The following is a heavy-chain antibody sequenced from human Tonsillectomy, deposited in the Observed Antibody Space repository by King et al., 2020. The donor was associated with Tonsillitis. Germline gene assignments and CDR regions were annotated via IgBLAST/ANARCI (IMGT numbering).Heavy chain of an antibody. CDR2: VYTSWST. CDR3: AGDGDSRALQVGGAPSYYYYGIDV. Sequence: LQLQESGPGLVKPSETLSLTCTVSGGSISRYYWSWMRQPAGKGLEWMGRVYTSWSTNYNPSLKSRVTMSVGTSQNQFSLKLSSVTAADTAVYYCAGDGDSRALQVGGAPSYYYYGIDVWGQGTTVTVSS. J-gene: IGHJ6*02. CDR1: GGSISRYY. D-gene: IGHD3-22*01. V-gene: IGHV4-4*07.